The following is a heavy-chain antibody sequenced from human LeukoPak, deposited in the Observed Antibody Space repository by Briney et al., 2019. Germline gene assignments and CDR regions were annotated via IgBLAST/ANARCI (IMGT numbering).Heavy chain of an antibody. CDR3: ARQYGPGYSSTWYFDY. J-gene: IGHJ4*02. D-gene: IGHD6-13*01. V-gene: IGHV4-39*01. CDR2: IYYSGNSGNT. Sequence: SETLSLTCTVSGGSISSSAYSWGWLRQPPGKGLEWIGNIYYSGNSGNTYYKPALMSRVSISVDTSKNQFSLRLNSVTAADTAVYYCARQYGPGYSSTWYFDYWGQGTLVTVSS. CDR1: GGSISSSAYS.